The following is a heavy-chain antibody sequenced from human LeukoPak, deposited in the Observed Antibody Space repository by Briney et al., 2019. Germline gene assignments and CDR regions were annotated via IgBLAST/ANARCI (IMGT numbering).Heavy chain of an antibody. Sequence: SQTLPLPCTVSGGPLRRGLHYWSWPPPPPGRGLEWIGYIYHSGSTYYNPSLKSRVTISVDRSKNQFSLKLSSVTAADTAVYYCARVGGSYGSWGQGTLVTVSS. V-gene: IGHV4-30-2*01. D-gene: IGHD1-26*01. CDR3: ARVGGSYGS. J-gene: IGHJ5*02. CDR2: IYHSGST. CDR1: GGPLRRGLHY.